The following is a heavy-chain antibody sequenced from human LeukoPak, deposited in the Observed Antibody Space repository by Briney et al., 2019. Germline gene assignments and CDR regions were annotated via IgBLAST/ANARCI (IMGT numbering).Heavy chain of an antibody. CDR2: MNPNSGNT. Sequence: ASVKVSCKSSGYTFTSYDINWVRQATGQGLEWMGWMNPNSGNTGYAQKFQGRVTITRNTSISTAYMELSRLRSDDTAVYYCARSGYDYDILTGYYYSNWFDPWGQGTLVTVSS. D-gene: IGHD3-9*01. J-gene: IGHJ5*02. CDR3: ARSGYDYDILTGYYYSNWFDP. V-gene: IGHV1-8*03. CDR1: GYTFTSYD.